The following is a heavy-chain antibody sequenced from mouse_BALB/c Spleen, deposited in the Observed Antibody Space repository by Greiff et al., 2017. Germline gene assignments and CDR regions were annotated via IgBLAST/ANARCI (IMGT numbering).Heavy chain of an antibody. CDR2: IYPGDGDT. Sequence: QVQLKESGPELVKPGASVKISCKASGYAFSSSWMNWVKQRPGQGLEWIGRIYPGDGDTNYNGKFKGKATLTADKSSSTAYMQLSSLTSVDSAVYFCARQVVNWYFDVWGAGTTVTVSS. CDR3: ARQVVNWYFDV. J-gene: IGHJ1*01. V-gene: IGHV1-82*01. D-gene: IGHD1-1*02. CDR1: GYAFSSSW.